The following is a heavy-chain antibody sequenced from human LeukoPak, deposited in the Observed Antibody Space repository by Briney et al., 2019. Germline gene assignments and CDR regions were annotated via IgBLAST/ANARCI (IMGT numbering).Heavy chain of an antibody. V-gene: IGHV4-39*01. J-gene: IGHJ4*02. CDR1: GFTFSNYA. CDR2: IYYSGST. Sequence: GSLRLSCAASGFTFSNYAMSWVRQPPGKGLEWIGSIYYSGSTYYNPSLKGRVIISVDTSKNQFSLTVSSVTAADRAVYYCASEVVAAGTDYWGQGTLVTVSS. D-gene: IGHD6-13*01. CDR3: ASEVVAAGTDY.